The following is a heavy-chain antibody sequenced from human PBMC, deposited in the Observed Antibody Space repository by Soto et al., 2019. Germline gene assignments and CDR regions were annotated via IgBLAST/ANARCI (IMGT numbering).Heavy chain of an antibody. CDR3: ATAPGYWGSAPLDY. D-gene: IGHD7-27*01. V-gene: IGHV3-15*07. CDR1: GLTFSDAW. CDR2: IRSQTDGGTT. Sequence: ESGGGLVKPGGSLRLSCAASGLTFSDAWMNWLRQVPGKGLEWVARIRSQTDGGTTDYTAPVNGRFTISRADSKNTLYLQMNSLKTEDTAIYYCATAPGYWGSAPLDYWGQGTLVTVSS. J-gene: IGHJ4*02.